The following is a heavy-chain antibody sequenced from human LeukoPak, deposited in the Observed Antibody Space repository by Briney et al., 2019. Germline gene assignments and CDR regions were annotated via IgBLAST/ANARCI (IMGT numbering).Heavy chain of an antibody. J-gene: IGHJ4*02. CDR2: IYYSGST. V-gene: IGHV4-59*01. Sequence: SETLSPTCTVSGGSISSYYWSWIRQPPGKGLEWIGYIYYSGSTNYNPSLKSRVTISVDTSKNQFSLKLSSVTAADTAVYYCARGVAAASTGYWGQGTLVTVSS. CDR1: GGSISSYY. CDR3: ARGVAAASTGY. D-gene: IGHD6-13*01.